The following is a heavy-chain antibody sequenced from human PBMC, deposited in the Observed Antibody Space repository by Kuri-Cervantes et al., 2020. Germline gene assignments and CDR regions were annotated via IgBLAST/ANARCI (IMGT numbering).Heavy chain of an antibody. CDR1: GFTFSSYS. D-gene: IGHD5-18*01. Sequence: GGSLRLSCAASGFTFSSYSMNWVRQAPGKGLEWVSSISSSSYIYYADSVKGRFTISRDNAKNSLYLQMNSLRAEDTAVYYCARAGSYGSFDYWGQGTLVTVSS. CDR2: ISSSSYI. J-gene: IGHJ4*02. V-gene: IGHV3-21*01. CDR3: ARAGSYGSFDY.